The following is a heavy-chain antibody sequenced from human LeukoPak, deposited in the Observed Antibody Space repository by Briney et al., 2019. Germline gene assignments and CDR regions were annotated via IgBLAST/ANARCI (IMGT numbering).Heavy chain of an antibody. V-gene: IGHV3-48*02. CDR3: ARPLRISTGTLGWGPKSDYYRYAGMDV. D-gene: IGHD4-17*01. CDR1: GFTFSSYN. Sequence: PGGSLRLSCAASGFTFSSYNMYWVRQAPGKGLEWISYISSSSTTMYDADSVKGRFTISRDNARNSLYLQMNTVREEDTAVYYCARPLRISTGTLGWGPKSDYYRYAGMDVWGQGTTVTVSS. J-gene: IGHJ6*02. CDR2: ISSSSTTM.